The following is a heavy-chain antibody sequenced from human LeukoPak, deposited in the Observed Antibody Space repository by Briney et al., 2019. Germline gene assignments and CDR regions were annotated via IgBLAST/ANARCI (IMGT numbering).Heavy chain of an antibody. V-gene: IGHV1-2*02. Sequence: ASVKVSCKASRYTFTGYYMHWVRQAPGQGLEWMGWINPNSGGTNYAQKFQGRVTMTRHTSISTAYMELSSLRSEDTAVYYCARETQWDYYDSSGYVNAFDIWGQGTMVTVSS. D-gene: IGHD3-22*01. J-gene: IGHJ3*02. CDR1: RYTFTGYY. CDR2: INPNSGGT. CDR3: ARETQWDYYDSSGYVNAFDI.